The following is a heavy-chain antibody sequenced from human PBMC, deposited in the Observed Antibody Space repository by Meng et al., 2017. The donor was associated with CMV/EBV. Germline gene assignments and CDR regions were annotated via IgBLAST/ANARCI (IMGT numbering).Heavy chain of an antibody. V-gene: IGHV1-2*02. CDR2: INPNSGGT. Sequence: ASVKVSCKASGYTFTGYYMHWVRQAPGQGLEWMGWINPNSGGTNYAQKFQGRATMTRDTSISTAYMELSRLRSDDTAVYYCASIVSGSYLQLPDYWGQGTLVTVSS. J-gene: IGHJ4*02. CDR1: GYTFTGYY. D-gene: IGHD1-26*01. CDR3: ASIVSGSYLQLPDY.